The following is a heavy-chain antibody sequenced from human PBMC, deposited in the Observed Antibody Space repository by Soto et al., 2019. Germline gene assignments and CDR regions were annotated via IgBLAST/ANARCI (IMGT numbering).Heavy chain of an antibody. CDR3: ARPNTDIVVVVAATTNDY. D-gene: IGHD2-15*01. V-gene: IGHV3-23*01. CDR2: ISGSGGST. CDR1: GFTFSSYA. J-gene: IGHJ4*02. Sequence: GGSLRLSCAASGFTFSSYAMSWVRQAPGKGLEWVSAISGSGGSTYYADSVKGRFTISRDNSKNTLYLQMNSLRAEDTAVYYCARPNTDIVVVVAATTNDYWGQGTLVTVSS.